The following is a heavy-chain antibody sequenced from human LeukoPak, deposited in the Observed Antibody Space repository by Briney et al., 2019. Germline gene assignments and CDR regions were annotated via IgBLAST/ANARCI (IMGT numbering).Heavy chain of an antibody. Sequence: GSLRLSCAASGFTFSSYAMSWVRQAPGKGLEWMVYIYYSGSTNYNPSLKSRVTISVDTSKNQFSLQLSSVTAADTAVYYCARIRVADVYYFDYWGQGTQVTVSS. CDR1: GFTFSSYA. V-gene: IGHV4-59*01. D-gene: IGHD6-19*01. CDR3: ARIRVADVYYFDY. J-gene: IGHJ4*02. CDR2: IYYSGST.